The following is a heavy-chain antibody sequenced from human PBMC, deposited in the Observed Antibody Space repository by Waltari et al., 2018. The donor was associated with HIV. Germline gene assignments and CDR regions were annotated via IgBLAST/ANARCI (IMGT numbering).Heavy chain of an antibody. CDR2: ISSSGGNL. Sequence: QVQLVESGGGLVKPGGSLRLSCAASGFTFSDYYMTWIRQAPGKGLEWCSYISSSGGNLHYADSVKGRFSISRDNAKNLLYLQMNSLRAEDTAVYYCATSRITMIVRGLDVWGQGTTVTVSS. CDR1: GFTFSDYY. V-gene: IGHV3-11*04. D-gene: IGHD3-22*01. J-gene: IGHJ6*02. CDR3: ATSRITMIVRGLDV.